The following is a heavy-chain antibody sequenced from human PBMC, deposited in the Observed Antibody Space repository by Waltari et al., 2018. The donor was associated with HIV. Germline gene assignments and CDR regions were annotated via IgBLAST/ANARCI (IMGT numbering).Heavy chain of an antibody. CDR2: ISSGSSYI. D-gene: IGHD6-19*01. CDR3: ATLVSGGWYYFDY. V-gene: IGHV3-21*01. J-gene: IGHJ4*02. CDR1: GFTFSSYS. Sequence: EVQLVESGGGLVKPGGSLRLSCAASGFTFSSYSMHWVRQAPGKGLGWVSSISSGSSYIYYADSVKGRFTISRDNAKNSLYLQMNSLRAEDTAVYYCATLVSGGWYYFDYWGQGTLVTVSS.